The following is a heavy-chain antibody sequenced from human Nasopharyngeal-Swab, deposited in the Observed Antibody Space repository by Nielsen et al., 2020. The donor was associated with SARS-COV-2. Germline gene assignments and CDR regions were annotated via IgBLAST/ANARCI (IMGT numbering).Heavy chain of an antibody. D-gene: IGHD3-3*01. J-gene: IGHJ6*02. V-gene: IGHV3-21*01. CDR2: ISSSSSYI. Sequence: GGSLRLSCAASGFTFNNYNFNWVRQAPGKGLEWVSSISSSSSYIYYADSVKGRFTISRDNAKNSLYLQMNSLRAEDTAVYYCARDGFEDDGWSAYFMDVWGQGTTVTVSS. CDR3: ARDGFEDDGWSAYFMDV. CDR1: GFTFNNYN.